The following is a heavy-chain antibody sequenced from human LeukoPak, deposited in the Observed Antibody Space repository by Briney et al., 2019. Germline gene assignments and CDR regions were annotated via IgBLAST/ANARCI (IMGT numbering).Heavy chain of an antibody. Sequence: GGSLRLSCAASGFTFSSYAMSWVRQAPGKGLEWVSGINGRGETTVYAASVEGRFTISRDNSKNTLYLQLNSLRVEDTAVYFCAKDQGSGHGSCTWGTFDYWGLGSLVTVFS. CDR1: GFTFSSYA. V-gene: IGHV3-23*01. J-gene: IGHJ4*01. CDR3: AKDQGSGHGSCTWGTFDY. CDR2: INGRGETT. D-gene: IGHD3-10*01.